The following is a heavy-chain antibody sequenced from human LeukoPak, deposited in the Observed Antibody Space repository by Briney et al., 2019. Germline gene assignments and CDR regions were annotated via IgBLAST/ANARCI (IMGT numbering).Heavy chain of an antibody. D-gene: IGHD1-26*01. Sequence: SETLSLTCTVSGGSISSSSYYWGWSRQPPGKGREWLGSIYYSGSTYYNPFLKSRVTISVDTSKNQFSLKLSSVTAADTAVYYCARHGTSGFDYWGQGTLVTVSS. CDR2: IYYSGST. CDR3: ARHGTSGFDY. J-gene: IGHJ4*02. V-gene: IGHV4-39*01. CDR1: GGSISSSSYY.